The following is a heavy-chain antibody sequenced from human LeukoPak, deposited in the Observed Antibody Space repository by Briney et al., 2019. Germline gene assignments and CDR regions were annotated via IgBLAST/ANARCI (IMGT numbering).Heavy chain of an antibody. CDR1: GFTFSSYA. J-gene: IGHJ4*02. D-gene: IGHD4-23*01. Sequence: GGSLRLSCAASGFTFSSYAMSWVRQAPGKGLEWVSSISSSSSYIYYADSVKGRFTISRDNAKNTLYLQMNSLRAEDTAVYYCARRPYGGNFPPFDYWGQGTLVTVSS. V-gene: IGHV3-21*01. CDR3: ARRPYGGNFPPFDY. CDR2: ISSSSSYI.